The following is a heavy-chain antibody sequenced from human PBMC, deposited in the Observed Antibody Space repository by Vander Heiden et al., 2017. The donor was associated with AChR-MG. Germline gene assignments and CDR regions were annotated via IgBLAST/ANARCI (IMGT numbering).Heavy chain of an antibody. CDR1: GFTFSSYG. J-gene: IGHJ6*02. CDR3: AKDREVIIPYYGMDV. Sequence: QVQLVESGGGVVQPGGSLRLSCAASGFTFSSYGRHWVRQAPGKGLEWVACIRYDGSNKYYADSVKGRFTISRDNSKNTLYLQMNSLRAEDTAVYYCAKDREVIIPYYGMDVWGQGTTVTVSS. D-gene: IGHD3-3*01. V-gene: IGHV3-30*02. CDR2: IRYDGSNK.